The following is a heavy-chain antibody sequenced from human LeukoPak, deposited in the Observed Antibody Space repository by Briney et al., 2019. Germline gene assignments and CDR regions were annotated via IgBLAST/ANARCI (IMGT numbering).Heavy chain of an antibody. V-gene: IGHV4-34*01. CDR3: ARVVTAIGYFDL. CDR2: INHSDNT. CDR1: GGSFSSYY. D-gene: IGHD2-21*02. Sequence: LETLSLTCAVYGGSFSSYYWSWIRQPPGEGLEWIGEINHSDNTNYNPSLKSRVTISVDTSKNQFSLKLSSVTAADTAVYFCARVVTAIGYFDLWGRGTLVTVSS. J-gene: IGHJ2*01.